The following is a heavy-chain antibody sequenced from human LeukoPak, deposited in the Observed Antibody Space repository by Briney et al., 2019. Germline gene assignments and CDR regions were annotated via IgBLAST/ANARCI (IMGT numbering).Heavy chain of an antibody. CDR1: GFTFSSYA. CDR2: ISGSGGST. J-gene: IGHJ4*02. Sequence: GGSLRLSCAASGFTFSSYAMSWVRQAPGKGLEWVSAISGSGGSTYYADSVKGRFTISRDNSKNTLYLQMNSLRAEDTAVYYCAKDNRRDGYNLIAYWGQGTLVTVSS. V-gene: IGHV3-23*01. CDR3: AKDNRRDGYNLIAY. D-gene: IGHD5-24*01.